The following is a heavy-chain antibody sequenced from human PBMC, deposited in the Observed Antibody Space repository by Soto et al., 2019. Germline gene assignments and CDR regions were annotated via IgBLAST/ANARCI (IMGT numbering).Heavy chain of an antibody. CDR3: ARAGYGDLTINY. V-gene: IGHV4-39*01. CDR2: IYYSGST. CDR1: GGSISSSSYY. D-gene: IGHD4-17*01. J-gene: IGHJ4*02. Sequence: QLQLQESGPGLVKPSETLSLTCTVSGGSISSSSYYWGWIRQSPGKGLEWIGSIYYSGSTYYKPSLKSRVTISVDASKNQFSLKLSSVTAADTAVYYCARAGYGDLTINYWGQGTLVTVSS.